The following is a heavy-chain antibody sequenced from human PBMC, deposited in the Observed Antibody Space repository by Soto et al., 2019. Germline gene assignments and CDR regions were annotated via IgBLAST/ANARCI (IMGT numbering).Heavy chain of an antibody. V-gene: IGHV3-33*01. CDR1: GFTFSSYA. CDR2: ICNDGSNK. CDR3: ARNIGRGGVAGPRFQH. J-gene: IGHJ1*01. Sequence: SLRLSCAASGFTFSSYAMHWVRQAPGKGLEWVAAICNDGSNKYYADALKGRFTISRDNAKNTLYLQMNSLRAEDTAVYYCARNIGRGGVAGPRFQHWGQGTLVTGSS. D-gene: IGHD6-19*01.